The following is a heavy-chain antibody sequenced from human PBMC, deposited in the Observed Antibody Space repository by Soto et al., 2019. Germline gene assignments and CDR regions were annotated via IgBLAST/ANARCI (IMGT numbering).Heavy chain of an antibody. Sequence: QVQLVESGGGVVQPGRSLRLSCAASGFTFSSYGMHWVRQAPGKGLEWVAVIWYDGSNKYYADSVKGRFTISRDNSKHTLYLQMNSLRAEDTAVYYCARDGRFRIVVVPAGGMDVWGQGTTVTVSS. CDR2: IWYDGSNK. CDR3: ARDGRFRIVVVPAGGMDV. D-gene: IGHD2-2*01. J-gene: IGHJ6*02. V-gene: IGHV3-33*01. CDR1: GFTFSSYG.